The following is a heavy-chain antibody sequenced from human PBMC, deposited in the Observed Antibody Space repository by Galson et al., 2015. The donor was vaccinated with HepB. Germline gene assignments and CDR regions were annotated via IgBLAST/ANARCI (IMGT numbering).Heavy chain of an antibody. Sequence: SLRLSCAASGFTFSSYAMSWVRQAPGKGLEWVSGISAGGDNTYYADSVKGRFTISRDNSKNTLYVQMNSLRAEDTAIYCCAKDQAAAIAMGRWGYWGQGALVTVSS. CDR2: ISAGGDNT. V-gene: IGHV3-23*01. CDR1: GFTFSSYA. D-gene: IGHD2-21*01. J-gene: IGHJ4*02. CDR3: AKDQAAAIAMGRWGY.